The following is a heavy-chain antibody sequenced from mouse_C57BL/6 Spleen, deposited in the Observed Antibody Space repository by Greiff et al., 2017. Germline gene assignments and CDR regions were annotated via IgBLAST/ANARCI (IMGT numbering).Heavy chain of an antibody. J-gene: IGHJ3*01. CDR2: ISSGGSYT. CDR3: ARRSNYEGFAY. Sequence: EVKLVESGGDLVKPGGSLKLSCAASGFTFSSYGMSWVRQTPDKRLEWVATISSGGSYTYYPDSVKGRFTISRDNAKNTLYPQMSSLKSEDTAMYYCARRSNYEGFAYWGQGTLVTVSA. CDR1: GFTFSSYG. V-gene: IGHV5-6*02. D-gene: IGHD2-5*01.